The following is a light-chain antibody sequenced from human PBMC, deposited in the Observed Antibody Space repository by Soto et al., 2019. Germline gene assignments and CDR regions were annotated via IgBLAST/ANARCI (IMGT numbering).Light chain of an antibody. CDR3: QQRSNWLIT. Sequence: EIVMTQSPATLSVSPGERATLSCRASQSVSSDLAWYHQKPGQAPRLLIYDAYNRATGIPARFSGSGSGTDFTLTIRSLEPEDFVVYYCQQRSNWLITFGQGTRLEIK. CDR2: DAY. J-gene: IGKJ5*01. V-gene: IGKV3-11*01. CDR1: QSVSSD.